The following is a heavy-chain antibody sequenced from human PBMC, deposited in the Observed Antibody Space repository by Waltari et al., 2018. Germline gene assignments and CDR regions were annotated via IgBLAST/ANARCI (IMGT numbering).Heavy chain of an antibody. CDR2: ISSKSDNI. V-gene: IGHV3-9*02. J-gene: IGHJ4*02. Sequence: DVQVVESGGDLVQPGRSLRLCCAASGFISEDSAMPWVWHAPGKGVVESSSISSKSDNIYSAESVKGLFTNSRDNAYNSLLLQMTSLTTEDTALSYCAKGGEFCSGDTCYSPYFFDSWGQGTLVTVSA. D-gene: IGHD2-15*01. CDR1: GFISEDSA. CDR3: AKGGEFCSGDTCYSPYFFDS.